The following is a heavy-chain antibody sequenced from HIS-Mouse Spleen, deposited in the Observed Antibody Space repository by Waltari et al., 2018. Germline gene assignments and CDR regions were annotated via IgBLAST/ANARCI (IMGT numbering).Heavy chain of an antibody. D-gene: IGHD6-13*01. Sequence: QLQLQESGPGLVKPSETLSLTCTVSGGSISSSSYYWGWIRQPPGKGLEWIGSSYYSGSTYYNPSLKIRVTISVDPSKNRFSLKLSSVTAADTAVYYCAREIPYSSSWYDWYFDLWGRGTLVTVSS. V-gene: IGHV4-39*07. CDR2: SYYSGST. CDR3: AREIPYSSSWYDWYFDL. CDR1: GGSISSSSYY. J-gene: IGHJ2*01.